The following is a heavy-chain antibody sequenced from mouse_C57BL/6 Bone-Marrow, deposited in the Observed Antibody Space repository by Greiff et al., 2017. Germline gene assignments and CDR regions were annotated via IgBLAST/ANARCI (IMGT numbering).Heavy chain of an antibody. D-gene: IGHD1-1*01. Sequence: QVQLKQSGPGLVQPSQSLSITCTVSGFSLTSYGVHWVRQSPGKGLEWLGVIWSGGSTDYNAAFISRLSISKDNSKSQVFFKMNSLQADDTAIYYCARMPGYYGSSPWFAYWGQGTLVTVSA. J-gene: IGHJ3*01. V-gene: IGHV2-2*01. CDR3: ARMPGYYGSSPWFAY. CDR2: IWSGGST. CDR1: GFSLTSYG.